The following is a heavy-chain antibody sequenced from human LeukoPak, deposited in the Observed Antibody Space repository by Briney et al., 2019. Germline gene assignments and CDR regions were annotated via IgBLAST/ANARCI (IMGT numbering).Heavy chain of an antibody. CDR2: ISGSGGST. Sequence: GGSLRLSCAASGFTFSSYAMSWVRQAPGKGLEWVSAISGSGGSTYYADSVKGRFTISRDNYNNTLYLQMNSLRAEDTAAYYCAAVSGNYFSSGLDYWGQGTMVTVSS. J-gene: IGHJ4*03. D-gene: IGHD1-26*01. V-gene: IGHV3-23*01. CDR1: GFTFSSYA. CDR3: AAVSGNYFSSGLDY.